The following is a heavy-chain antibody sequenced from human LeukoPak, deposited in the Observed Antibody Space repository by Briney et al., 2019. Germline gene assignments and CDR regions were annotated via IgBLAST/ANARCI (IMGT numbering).Heavy chain of an antibody. Sequence: GGSLRLSCAGSGFTFGGYGMHWFRQTPGKGLEWVAVIAYDGSRAFYADSVKGRFTISRDNSKNTLYLQMNSLRAEDTAVYYCAKGEVSSGWPTPFDYWGQGTLVTVSS. D-gene: IGHD6-19*01. CDR1: GFTFGGYG. CDR3: AKGEVSSGWPTPFDY. V-gene: IGHV3-33*06. CDR2: IAYDGSRA. J-gene: IGHJ4*02.